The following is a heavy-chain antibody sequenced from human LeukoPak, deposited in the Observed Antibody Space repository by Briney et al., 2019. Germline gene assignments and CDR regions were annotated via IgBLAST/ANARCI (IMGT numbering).Heavy chain of an antibody. D-gene: IGHD6-13*01. CDR3: AKGGGLAAEHFDY. J-gene: IGHJ4*02. Sequence: GRSLRLSCVASGFIFTNYAMHWVRQTPGEGLKWVAAISYTGNNEWYADSVKGRFTISRDSSKNTLFLEMSSLRLDDTAVYYCAKGGGLAAEHFDYWGQGTLVTVSS. CDR1: GFIFTNYA. CDR2: ISYTGNNE. V-gene: IGHV3-30*18.